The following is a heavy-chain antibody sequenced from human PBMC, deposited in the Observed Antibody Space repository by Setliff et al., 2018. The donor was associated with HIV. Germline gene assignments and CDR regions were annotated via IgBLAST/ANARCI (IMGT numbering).Heavy chain of an antibody. Sequence: ASVKVSCKASGYTFTSHYIHWVRQAPGQGLEWMGIINPNGGSTTYAQKFQGRVTMTRDTSTSTAYMELRSLRSDDTAVYYCARGYYNFWSGYYDSRFPNPIDAFDIWGQGTMVTVSS. V-gene: IGHV1-46*01. CDR1: GYTFTSHY. CDR3: ARGYYNFWSGYYDSRFPNPIDAFDI. D-gene: IGHD3-3*01. CDR2: INPNGGST. J-gene: IGHJ3*02.